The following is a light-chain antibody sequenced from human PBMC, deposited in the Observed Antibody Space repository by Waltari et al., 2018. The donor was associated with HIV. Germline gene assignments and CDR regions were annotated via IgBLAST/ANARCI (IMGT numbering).Light chain of an antibody. J-gene: IGLJ2*01. Sequence: QSALTQPRSVSGSPGQSVTISCTGSSSDVGGYKFVSWYQQHPGKAPKVIIHDVSERPSGVPDRFSGSKSGNTASLTISGLQAEDDADYYCTSYAGRNTFVFGGGTKLTVL. V-gene: IGLV2-11*01. CDR1: SSDVGGYKF. CDR2: DVS. CDR3: TSYAGRNTFV.